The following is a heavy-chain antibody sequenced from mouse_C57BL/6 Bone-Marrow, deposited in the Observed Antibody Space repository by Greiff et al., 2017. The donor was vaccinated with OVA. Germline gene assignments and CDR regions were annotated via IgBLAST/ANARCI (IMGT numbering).Heavy chain of an antibody. Sequence: EVQLVESEGGLVQPGSSMKLSCTASGFTFSDYYMAWVRQVPEKGLEWVANINYDGSSTYYLDSLKSRFIITRDNAKNILYLQMSSLKSEDTATYYCARDYDGSGYPHWYFDVWGTGTTVTVSS. CDR2: INYDGSST. V-gene: IGHV5-16*01. D-gene: IGHD1-1*01. J-gene: IGHJ1*03. CDR1: GFTFSDYY. CDR3: ARDYDGSGYPHWYFDV.